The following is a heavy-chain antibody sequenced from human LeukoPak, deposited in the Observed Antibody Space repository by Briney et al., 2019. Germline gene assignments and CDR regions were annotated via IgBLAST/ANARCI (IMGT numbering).Heavy chain of an antibody. CDR2: ISGSGGST. CDR3: AKCFGPTYYYVSSGFFDAFDI. Sequence: GGSLRLSCAASGFTFSSYAMSWVRQAPGKGLEWVSVISGSGGSTYYTDSVKGRFTISRDNPRNTLYLQMNSLRAEDTAVYYCAKCFGPTYYYVSSGFFDAFDIWGRETLVTVSS. J-gene: IGHJ3*02. CDR1: GFTFSSYA. D-gene: IGHD3-22*01. V-gene: IGHV3-23*01.